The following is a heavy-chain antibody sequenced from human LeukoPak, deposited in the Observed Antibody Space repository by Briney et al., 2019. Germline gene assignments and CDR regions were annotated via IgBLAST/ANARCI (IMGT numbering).Heavy chain of an antibody. CDR3: AKGYCGGDCPFDY. CDR1: GFTFSSYG. Sequence: GGSLRLSCAASGFTFSSYGMHWVRQAPGKGLEWVAVISYDGSKKYYADSVKGRFTISRDNSKNTQYLQMNSLRAEDTAVYYCAKGYCGGDCPFDYWGQGTLVTVSS. J-gene: IGHJ4*02. CDR2: ISYDGSKK. D-gene: IGHD2-21*01. V-gene: IGHV3-30*18.